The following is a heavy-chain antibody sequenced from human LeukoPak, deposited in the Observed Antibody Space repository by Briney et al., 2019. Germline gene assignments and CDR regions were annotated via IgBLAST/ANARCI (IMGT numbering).Heavy chain of an antibody. Sequence: ASVKVSCKASGYTFTSYYMHWVRQAPGQGLEWMGIINPSGGSTSYAQKFQGRVTMTRDTSTSTVYMELSSLRSEDTAVYYCARVGSRIVGAGDVLLDFDYWGQGTLVTVSS. CDR1: GYTFTSYY. J-gene: IGHJ4*02. V-gene: IGHV1-46*01. CDR3: ARVGSRIVGAGDVLLDFDY. CDR2: INPSGGST. D-gene: IGHD1-26*01.